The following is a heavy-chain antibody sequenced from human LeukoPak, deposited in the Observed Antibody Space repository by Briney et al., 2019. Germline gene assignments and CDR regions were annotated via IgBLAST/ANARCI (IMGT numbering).Heavy chain of an antibody. D-gene: IGHD1-26*01. CDR2: INGDGSST. Sequence: GGSLKLSCATSGFTFNNYNMHWVRQAPGKGLLWVSRINGDGSSTKYADSVKGRFTISRDNAKNTLYLQMNSLRAEDTSVYYCAQGGSPGAFDYWGQGTLVTVSS. CDR3: AQGGSPGAFDY. J-gene: IGHJ4*02. CDR1: GFTFNNYN. V-gene: IGHV3-74*01.